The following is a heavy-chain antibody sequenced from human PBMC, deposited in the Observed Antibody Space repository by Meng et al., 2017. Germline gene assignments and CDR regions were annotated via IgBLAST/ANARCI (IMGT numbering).Heavy chain of an antibody. CDR3: ARGSITMVRGVIIIPFDY. Sequence: SETLSLTCAVYGGSFSGYYWSWIRQPPGKGLEWIGEINHSGSTNYNPSLESRVTISVDTSKNQYSLKLSSVTAADTAVYYCARGSITMVRGVIIIPFDYWGQGTLVTVSS. J-gene: IGHJ4*02. V-gene: IGHV4-34*01. CDR1: GGSFSGYY. CDR2: INHSGST. D-gene: IGHD3-10*01.